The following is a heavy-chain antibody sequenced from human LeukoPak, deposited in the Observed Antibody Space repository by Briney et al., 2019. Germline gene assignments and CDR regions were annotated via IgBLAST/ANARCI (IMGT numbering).Heavy chain of an antibody. CDR3: ARGLHYNILTGGMDV. CDR1: GGSFSGYY. V-gene: IGHV4-34*01. J-gene: IGHJ6*02. Sequence: SETLSLTCAVFGGSFSGYYWGWIRQSPEKGLEWIGEMSHTGATNYNPSLKSRVTVSVDTSKKQLSLNLRSVTAADTAVYYCARGLHYNILTGGMDVWGQGTTVIVSS. CDR2: MSHTGAT. D-gene: IGHD3-9*01.